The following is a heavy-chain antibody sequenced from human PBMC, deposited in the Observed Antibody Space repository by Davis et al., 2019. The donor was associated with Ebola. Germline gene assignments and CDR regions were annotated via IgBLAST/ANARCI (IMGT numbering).Heavy chain of an antibody. CDR1: GYTFTSYA. CDR2: IYAGNGNT. Sequence: ASVKVSCKASGYTFTSYAMHWVRQAPGQGFEWLGWIYAGNGNTKYSQKFEGRVIITRDTSANTVYMELSSLGFEDTAVYYCARESYGDYLSDFWGQGTLVIVSS. J-gene: IGHJ4*02. CDR3: ARESYGDYLSDF. D-gene: IGHD4-17*01. V-gene: IGHV1-3*01.